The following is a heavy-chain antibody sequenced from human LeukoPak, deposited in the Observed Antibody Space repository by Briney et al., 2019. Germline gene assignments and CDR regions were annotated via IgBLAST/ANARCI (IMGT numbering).Heavy chain of an antibody. J-gene: IGHJ4*02. Sequence: ASVKVSCKASGYAFTSYYMHWVRQAPGQGLEWMGIINPSGGSTSYAQKFQGRVTMTRDTSTSTVYMELSSLRSEDTAVYYCARSSSGAHYFDYWGQGTLVTVSS. D-gene: IGHD6-25*01. CDR2: INPSGGST. CDR3: ARSSSGAHYFDY. V-gene: IGHV1-46*01. CDR1: GYAFTSYY.